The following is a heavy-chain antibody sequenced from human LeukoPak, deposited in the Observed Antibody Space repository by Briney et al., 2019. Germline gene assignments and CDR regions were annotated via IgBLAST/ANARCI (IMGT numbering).Heavy chain of an antibody. CDR3: AKGSYYYGSGTLGY. CDR2: ISYDGSNK. J-gene: IGHJ4*02. V-gene: IGHV3-30*18. Sequence: GGSLRLSCAASGFTFSSYGMHWVRQAPGKGLEWVAVISYDGSNKYYADSVKGRFTISGDNSKNTLYLQMNSLRAEDTAVYYCAKGSYYYGSGTLGYWGQGTLVTVSS. D-gene: IGHD3-10*01. CDR1: GFTFSSYG.